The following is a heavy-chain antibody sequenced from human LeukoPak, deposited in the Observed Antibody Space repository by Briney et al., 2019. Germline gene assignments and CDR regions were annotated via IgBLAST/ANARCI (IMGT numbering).Heavy chain of an antibody. J-gene: IGHJ5*02. Sequence: GGSLRLSCAASGFTFSSYWMHWVRQAPGKGLVWVSRINSDGSSTSYADSVKGRFTISRDNAKNTLYLQMNSLRAEDTAVYYCARWRGTGYWFDPWGQGTLVTVSS. CDR2: INSDGSST. CDR3: ARWRGTGYWFDP. V-gene: IGHV3-74*01. D-gene: IGHD3-10*01. CDR1: GFTFSSYW.